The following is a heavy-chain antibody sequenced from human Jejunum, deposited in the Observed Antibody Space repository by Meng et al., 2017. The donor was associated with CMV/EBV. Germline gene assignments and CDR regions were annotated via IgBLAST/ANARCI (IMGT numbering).Heavy chain of an antibody. CDR3: ARGYSSGWNYFHY. J-gene: IGHJ4*02. Sequence: HLQESGPGPVRPSQTLSLTCTASGASISSGDFCWRWIRQPPGKGLEYIGYIDNRGSTYYNPSLKSRVTMSMDTSKNQFSLKLTSVTAADTAVYYCARGYSSGWNYFHYWGQGTLVTVSS. CDR2: IDNRGST. CDR1: GASISSGDFC. D-gene: IGHD6-19*01. V-gene: IGHV4-30-4*01.